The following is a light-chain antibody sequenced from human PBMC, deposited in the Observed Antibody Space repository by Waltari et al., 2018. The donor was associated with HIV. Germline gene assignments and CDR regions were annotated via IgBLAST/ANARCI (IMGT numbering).Light chain of an antibody. CDR1: SLRSHY. V-gene: IGLV3-19*01. Sequence: SSELTQDPAASVALGQTIRITCPGNSLRSHYATCYQQRPGQAPVIVFSGKHTPPSGIPDRFSGSSSGNTASLTITGAQAEDEAVYYCDSRDSKSDHLLFGGGTKLTVL. CDR3: DSRDSKSDHLL. J-gene: IGLJ2*01. CDR2: GKH.